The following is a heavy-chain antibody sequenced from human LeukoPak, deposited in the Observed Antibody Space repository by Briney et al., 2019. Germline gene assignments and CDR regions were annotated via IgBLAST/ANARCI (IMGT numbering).Heavy chain of an antibody. D-gene: IGHD3-22*01. CDR2: IYYSGST. CDR3: AAYYYDSRMWAFDI. J-gene: IGHJ3*02. Sequence: SETLSLTCTVSGGSISSYYWSWIRQPPGKGLEWIGYIYYSGSTNYNPSLKSRVTISVDTSKNQFSLKLSSVTAADTAVYYCAAYYYDSRMWAFDIWGQGTMVTVSS. CDR1: GGSISSYY. V-gene: IGHV4-59*12.